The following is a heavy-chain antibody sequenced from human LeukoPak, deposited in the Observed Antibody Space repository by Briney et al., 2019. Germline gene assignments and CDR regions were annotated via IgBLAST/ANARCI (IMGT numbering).Heavy chain of an antibody. CDR2: INHSGST. CDR3: ARGAGCSSTSCYLKQRKIYYYCMDV. CDR1: GGPFSGYY. J-gene: IGHJ6*03. Sequence: SETLCLTCAVYGGPFSGYYWSWIRQPPGRGLEWSGEINHSGSTNNNPSLKSRVTISVETSKNQYSLKLSSVTAADTAVYYCARGAGCSSTSCYLKQRKIYYYCMDVWGKGNTVTVSS. V-gene: IGHV4-34*01. D-gene: IGHD2-2*01.